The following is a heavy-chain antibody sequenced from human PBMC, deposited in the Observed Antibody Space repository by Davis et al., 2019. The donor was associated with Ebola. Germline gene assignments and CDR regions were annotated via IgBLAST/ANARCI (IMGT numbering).Heavy chain of an antibody. CDR1: GFTFSSYG. V-gene: IGHV3-30*03. J-gene: IGHJ3*02. CDR2: ISYDGSNK. D-gene: IGHD6-19*01. Sequence: GESLKISCAASGFTFSSYGMHWVRQAPGKGLEWVAVISYDGSNKYYADSVKGRFTISRDNSKNTLYLQMNSLRAEDTAVYYCARDFPQLISGWLSDAFDIWGQGTMVTVSS. CDR3: ARDFPQLISGWLSDAFDI.